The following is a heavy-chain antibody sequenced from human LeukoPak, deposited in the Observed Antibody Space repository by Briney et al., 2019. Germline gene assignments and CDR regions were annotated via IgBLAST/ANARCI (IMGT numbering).Heavy chain of an antibody. CDR3: ARDRRIVVVPAAFDY. D-gene: IGHD2-2*01. V-gene: IGHV3-66*01. CDR1: GFTVSSNY. J-gene: IGHJ4*02. Sequence: GGSLRLSCAASGFTVSSNYMSWVRQAPGKGLEWVSVIYSGGSTYYADSVKGRFTISRDNSKNTLYLQMNSLRAEDTAVYYCARDRRIVVVPAAFDYWGQGTLVTVSS. CDR2: IYSGGST.